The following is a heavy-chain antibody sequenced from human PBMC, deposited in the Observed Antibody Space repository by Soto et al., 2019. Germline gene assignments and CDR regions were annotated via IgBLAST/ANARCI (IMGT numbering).Heavy chain of an antibody. CDR1: GGTFSSYT. D-gene: IGHD3-22*01. Sequence: QVQLVQSGAEVKKPGSSVKVSCKASGGTFSSYTISWVRQAPGQGLEWMGRIIPILGIANYAQKFQGRVTITADKSTSTAHMERSSLRSEDTPVYYCARRYYDRSGYYGHYWGQGTLVTVSS. V-gene: IGHV1-69*02. CDR2: IIPILGIA. J-gene: IGHJ4*02. CDR3: ARRYYDRSGYYGHY.